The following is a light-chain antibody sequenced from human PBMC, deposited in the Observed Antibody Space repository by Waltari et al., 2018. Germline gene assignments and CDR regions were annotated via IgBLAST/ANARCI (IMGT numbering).Light chain of an antibody. V-gene: IGLV3-1*01. Sequence: SYELTQPLSVSVSPGQTASITCSGDELGDEYVCWYQRKPGQSPLLVMYQDDQRPAGIPERFSGSSSGNTATLTSSGTQDMDEADYYCQAWDSSTAHVLFGGGTKLTVL. CDR1: ELGDEY. J-gene: IGLJ2*01. CDR3: QAWDSSTAHVL. CDR2: QDD.